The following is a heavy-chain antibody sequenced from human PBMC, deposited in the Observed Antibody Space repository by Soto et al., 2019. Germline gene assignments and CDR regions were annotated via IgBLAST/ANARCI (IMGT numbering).Heavy chain of an antibody. J-gene: IGHJ4*01. CDR2: ITIRTGII. D-gene: IGHD5-18*01. Sequence: PGGSLRLSCEASGVTISGCSMNWVRQAPGKGLEWLAYITIRTGIIVYADSVRGRFTISADNAENSVFLQMNSLRDEDTAVYFCVRDRDLDRDMVHADLWGQGTLVTVSS. CDR3: VRDRDLDRDMVHADL. V-gene: IGHV3-48*02. CDR1: GVTISGCS.